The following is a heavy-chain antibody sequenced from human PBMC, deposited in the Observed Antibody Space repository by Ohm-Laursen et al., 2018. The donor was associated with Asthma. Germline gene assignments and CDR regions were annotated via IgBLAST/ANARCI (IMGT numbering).Heavy chain of an antibody. CDR2: ISYDGSTE. CDR1: GFSFSSYA. J-gene: IGHJ6*02. V-gene: IGHV3-30*18. Sequence: SLRLSCAASGFSFSSYAMHWVRQAPGKGLECVALISYDGSTESYADSVKGRFTISRDNFKNTVHLDMNSLRAGDTAVYYCAKVIASLYGMDVWGQGTTVAVSS. CDR3: AKVIASLYGMDV. D-gene: IGHD2-15*01.